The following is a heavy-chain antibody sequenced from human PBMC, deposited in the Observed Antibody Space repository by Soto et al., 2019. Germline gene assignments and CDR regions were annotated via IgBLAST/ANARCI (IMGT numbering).Heavy chain of an antibody. CDR1: GFTFSSYA. Sequence: GGSLRLSCAASGFTFSSYAMSWVRQASGKGLEWVSAISGSGGSTYYADSVKGRFTISRDNSKNTLYLQMNSLRAEDTAVYYCAKDSPIVLMGYAARDDAFDISAQRTTVPGSS. J-gene: IGHJ3*02. CDR2: ISGSGGST. V-gene: IGHV3-23*01. D-gene: IGHD2-8*01. CDR3: AKDSPIVLMGYAARDDAFDI.